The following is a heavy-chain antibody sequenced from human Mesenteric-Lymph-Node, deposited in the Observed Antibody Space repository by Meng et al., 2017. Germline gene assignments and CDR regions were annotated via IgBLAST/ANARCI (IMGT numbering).Heavy chain of an antibody. CDR3: ARVLKGMTTVTTWYFNL. CDR2: IYNSGTA. J-gene: IGHJ2*01. D-gene: IGHD4-17*01. CDR1: GGSISSSDSY. Sequence: QVQLQESGPGLVKPLQTLSLTCTVSGGSISSSDSYWSWIRQPPGKGLEWIGYIYNSGTAYYNPSLKSRVTISVDTSKNQFSLKLNSVTAADTAVYYCARVLKGMTTVTTWYFNLWGRGTLVTVSS. V-gene: IGHV4-30-4*01.